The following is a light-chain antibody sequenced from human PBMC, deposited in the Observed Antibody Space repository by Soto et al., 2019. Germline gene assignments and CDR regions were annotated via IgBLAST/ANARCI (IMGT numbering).Light chain of an antibody. CDR2: AAS. V-gene: IGKV3-15*01. Sequence: EIVMMQSPALLSVSPGERATLSCRASQSVSSNLAWYQQKPGQAPRLLIYAASTRATGIPARFSGSGSGTEFTLTISSLQSEDFAVYYCQQYNKWPPYTFGQGTKLEIK. CDR1: QSVSSN. J-gene: IGKJ2*01. CDR3: QQYNKWPPYT.